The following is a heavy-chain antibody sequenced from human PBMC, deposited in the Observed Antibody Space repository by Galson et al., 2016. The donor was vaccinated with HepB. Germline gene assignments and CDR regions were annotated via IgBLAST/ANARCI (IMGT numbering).Heavy chain of an antibody. CDR3: ARESVGYYGSGSYCDH. J-gene: IGHJ5*02. D-gene: IGHD3-10*01. CDR1: GYTISDYG. V-gene: IGHV1-18*01. CDR2: ISTKNGNP. Sequence: SVKVSCKASGYTISDYGISWVRQTPGQGLEWMGWISTKNGNPIYARKFQGRITMTTDTPRTTAYMELRSLKSDGTAVYYCARESVGYYGSGSYCDHWGQGTLVTVSS.